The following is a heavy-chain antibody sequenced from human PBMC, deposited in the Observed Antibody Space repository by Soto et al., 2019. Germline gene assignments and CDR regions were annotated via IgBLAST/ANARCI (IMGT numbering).Heavy chain of an antibody. Sequence: ASMKVFCKASGYTFTSYAMHWVSQAPGKMLERMGWINAGNGNAKYSQKFQGRVTITRDTSASTAYMELSSLRSEDTAVYYCARELDSSGWYGAFDIWGQGTMVTVSS. CDR3: ARELDSSGWYGAFDI. D-gene: IGHD6-19*01. CDR1: GYTFTSYA. J-gene: IGHJ3*02. V-gene: IGHV1-3*01. CDR2: INAGNGNA.